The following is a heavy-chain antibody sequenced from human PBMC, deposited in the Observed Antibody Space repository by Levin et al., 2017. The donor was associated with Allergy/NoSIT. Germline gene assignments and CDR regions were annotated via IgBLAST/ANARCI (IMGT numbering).Heavy chain of an antibody. J-gene: IGHJ6*03. V-gene: IGHV3-33*01. D-gene: IGHD6-13*01. CDR1: GFTFSSFG. CDR3: ARGAADGPYHYYYYMDV. Sequence: GGSLRLSCEASGFTFSSFGIHWVRQAPGTGLEWVALIWYDGSNKYYADSVKGRFTISRDNHKNTLYLQVNSMRADAKAAYYCARGAADGPYHYYYYMDVCGKGITVTVSS. CDR2: IWYDGSNK.